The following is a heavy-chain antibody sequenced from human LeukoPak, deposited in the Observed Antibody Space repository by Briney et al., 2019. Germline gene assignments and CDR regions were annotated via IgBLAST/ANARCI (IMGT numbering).Heavy chain of an antibody. CDR2: ISSSGGYI. J-gene: IGHJ4*02. D-gene: IGHD2-2*01. CDR3: ARDPGYCDSTSCYDNYFDY. V-gene: IGHV3-21*01. CDR1: GXTFSNYR. Sequence: PGGSLRLSCAASGXTFSNYRMIWVRQAPGKGLEWVSSISSSGGYIYYADSVKGRFTISRDNAKNSLSLQMNSLTAEDTAVYYCARDPGYCDSTSCYDNYFDYWGQGTLVTVSS.